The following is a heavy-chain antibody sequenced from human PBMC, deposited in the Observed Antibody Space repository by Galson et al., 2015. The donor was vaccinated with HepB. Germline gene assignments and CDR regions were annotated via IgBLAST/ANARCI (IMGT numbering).Heavy chain of an antibody. CDR3: ATGSMIRGVINNWFDP. V-gene: IGHV4-39*07. J-gene: IGHJ5*02. D-gene: IGHD3-10*01. CDR1: GGSVRTSTSY. CDR2: IYYSGST. Sequence: ETLSLTCTVSGGSVRTSTSYWGWIRQPPGKGLEWIGTIYYSGSTWYNPSLKSRVPISVDTSKNQYSLKVNSMTAPDTAIYYCATGSMIRGVINNWFDPWGRGTPVTVSS.